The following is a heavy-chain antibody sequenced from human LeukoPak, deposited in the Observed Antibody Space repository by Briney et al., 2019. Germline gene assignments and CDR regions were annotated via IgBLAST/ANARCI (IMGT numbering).Heavy chain of an antibody. CDR1: GGSFSTYY. CDR2: INHNGDT. CDR3: ARRRIAAAGTEFDY. V-gene: IGHV4-34*01. Sequence: SETLSLTCAVYGGSFSTYYGTWIRQSPGKGLEWIGEINHNGDTNYKPSLKSRVTISVDTSKNQFSLRLRSVTAADTAVYYCARRRIAAAGTEFDYWGQGTLVTVSS. J-gene: IGHJ4*02. D-gene: IGHD6-13*01.